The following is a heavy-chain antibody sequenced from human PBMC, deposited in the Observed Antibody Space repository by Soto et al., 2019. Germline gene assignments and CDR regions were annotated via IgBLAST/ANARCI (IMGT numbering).Heavy chain of an antibody. D-gene: IGHD6-13*01. Sequence: GASVKVSCKASGYTFTSYAMHWVRQAPGQRLEWMGWIGAGNGNTKYAQKLQGRVTMTTDTSTSTAYMELRSLRSDDTAVYYCARSSSWYTHDAFDIWGQGTMVTVSS. CDR3: ARSSSWYTHDAFDI. J-gene: IGHJ3*02. CDR1: GYTFTSYA. CDR2: IGAGNGNT. V-gene: IGHV1-3*01.